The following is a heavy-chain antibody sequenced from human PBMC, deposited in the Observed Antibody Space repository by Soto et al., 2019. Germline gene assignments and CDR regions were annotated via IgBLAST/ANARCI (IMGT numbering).Heavy chain of an antibody. J-gene: IGHJ6*02. CDR2: INAGNGNT. D-gene: IGHD4-17*01. CDR1: GYTFTSYA. V-gene: IGHV1-3*01. CDR3: ARILDPIDYGDHYYYYYYGMDV. Sequence: GASVKVSCKASGYTFTSYAMHWVRQAPGQRHEWMGWINAGNGNTKYSQKFQGRVTITRDTSASTAYMELSSLRSEDTAVYYCARILDPIDYGDHYYYYYYGMDVWGQGTTVTVS.